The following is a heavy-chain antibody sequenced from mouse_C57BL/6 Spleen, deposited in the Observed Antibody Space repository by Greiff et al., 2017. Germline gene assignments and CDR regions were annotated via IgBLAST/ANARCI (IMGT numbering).Heavy chain of an antibody. CDR2: IYPGSGST. V-gene: IGHV1-55*01. Sequence: QVQLQQPGAELVKPGASVKMSCKASGYTFTSYWITWVKQRPGQGLEWIGDIYPGSGSTNYNEKFKSKATLTVDTSSSTAYMQLSSLTSEDSAVYYCARNYYGSSYRFAYWGQGTLGTVSA. CDR1: GYTFTSYW. D-gene: IGHD1-1*01. CDR3: ARNYYGSSYRFAY. J-gene: IGHJ3*01.